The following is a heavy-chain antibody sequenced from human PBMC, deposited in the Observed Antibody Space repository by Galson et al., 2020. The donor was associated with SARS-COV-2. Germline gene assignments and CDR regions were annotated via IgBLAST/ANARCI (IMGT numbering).Heavy chain of an antibody. CDR3: AREEVGALRFDT. V-gene: IGHV4-4*07. CDR1: GGSISSYY. J-gene: IGHJ4*02. Sequence: SETLSLTCTVPGGSISSYYWSWIRQPAGKGLEWIGRIYTSGSTNYNPSLKSRVTMSVDTSKNQCSLKLSSVTAADTAVYYCAREEVGALRFDTWGQGTLVTVSS. CDR2: IYTSGST. D-gene: IGHD1-26*01.